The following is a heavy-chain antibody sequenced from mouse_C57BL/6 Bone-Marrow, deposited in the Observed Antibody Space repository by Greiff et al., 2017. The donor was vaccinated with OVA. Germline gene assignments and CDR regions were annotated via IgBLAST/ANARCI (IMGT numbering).Heavy chain of an antibody. CDR3: ARMPSTYYFDY. D-gene: IGHD4-1*02. V-gene: IGHV5-6*01. CDR1: GFTFSSYG. J-gene: IGHJ2*01. Sequence: EVKLQESGGDLVKPGGSLKLSCAASGFTFSSYGMSWVRQTPDKRLEWVATISSGGSYTYYPDSVKGRFTISRDNAKNTLYLQMSSLKSEDTAMYYYARMPSTYYFDYWGQGTTLTVSS. CDR2: ISSGGSYT.